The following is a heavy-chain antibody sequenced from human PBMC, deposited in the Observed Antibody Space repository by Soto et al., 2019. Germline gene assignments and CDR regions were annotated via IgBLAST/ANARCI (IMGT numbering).Heavy chain of an antibody. CDR2: IYYSGNT. V-gene: IGHV4-39*01. CDR1: SGSISSSSSY. CDR3: GAQDYGAKWYYFET. D-gene: IGHD4-17*01. Sequence: QLQLQESGPGLVKPSETLSLTCTVSSGSISSSSSYWGWLRQPPGQGLEWIGSIYYSGNTYYNPSLQGRVIISIDSSKTQFSLKLNSVTTADTAGYYCGAQDYGAKWYYFETWGQGTLVTVSS. J-gene: IGHJ4*02.